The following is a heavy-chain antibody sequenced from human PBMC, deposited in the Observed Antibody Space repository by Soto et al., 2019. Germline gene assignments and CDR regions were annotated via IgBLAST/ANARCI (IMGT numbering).Heavy chain of an antibody. V-gene: IGHV3-33*01. J-gene: IGHJ4*02. D-gene: IGHD6-19*01. CDR2: IWYDGSNK. Sequence: PGGSLRLSCAASGFTFSSYGMHWVRQAPGKGLEWVAVIWYDGSNKYYADSVKGRFTISRDNSKNTLYLQMNSLRAEDTAVYYCARQLIIAVAGTGLDYWGQGTLVTVSS. CDR1: GFTFSSYG. CDR3: ARQLIIAVAGTGLDY.